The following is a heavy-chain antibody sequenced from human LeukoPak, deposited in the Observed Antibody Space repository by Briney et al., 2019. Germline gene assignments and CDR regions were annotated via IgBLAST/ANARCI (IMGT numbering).Heavy chain of an antibody. CDR1: GFTFDDYG. CDR2: INWNGGST. D-gene: IGHD5-18*01. J-gene: IGHJ4*02. Sequence: GGSLRLSCAASGFTFDDYGMSWVRQAPGKGLEWVSGINWNGGSTGYADSVKGRFTISRDNAKNSLYLQMNSLRAEDTALYYRARDLVGGYSYGLGVFDYWGQGTLVTVSS. V-gene: IGHV3-20*04. CDR3: ARDLVGGYSYGLGVFDY.